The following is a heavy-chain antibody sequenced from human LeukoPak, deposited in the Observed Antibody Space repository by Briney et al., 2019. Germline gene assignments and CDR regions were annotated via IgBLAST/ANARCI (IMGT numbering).Heavy chain of an antibody. J-gene: IGHJ4*02. CDR1: GGSISSGDYY. CDR2: IYSGGMT. D-gene: IGHD1-14*01. Sequence: SETLSLTCTVTGGSISSGDYYWSWLRQPTGKGLEWIASIYSGGMTFYSTSLKSRLTISADTSRNHFSLRLSPVTAADTALYFCARHFDHPTAYFDSWGQGSLVTVSS. V-gene: IGHV4-39*01. CDR3: ARHFDHPTAYFDS.